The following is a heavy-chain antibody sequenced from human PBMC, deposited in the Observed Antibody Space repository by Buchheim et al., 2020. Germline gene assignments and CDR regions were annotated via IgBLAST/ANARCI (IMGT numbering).Heavy chain of an antibody. CDR2: INSGGSIT. D-gene: IGHD3-3*01. CDR3: ATGSVPYAFDM. V-gene: IGHV3-74*01. J-gene: IGHJ3*02. Sequence: EVQLVESGGGLVQPGGSLRLSCAASGFTFSDYWMHWVRQVPGKGLVYISDINSGGSITNYADSVKGRFTISRDNAKNTLYLQMKSLTAEDTAVYYCATGSVPYAFDMWGQGT. CDR1: GFTFSDYW.